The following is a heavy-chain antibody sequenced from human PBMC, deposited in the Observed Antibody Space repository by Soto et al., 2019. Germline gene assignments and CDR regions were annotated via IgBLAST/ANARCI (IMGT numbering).Heavy chain of an antibody. V-gene: IGHV3-11*06. J-gene: IGHJ4*02. CDR3: VKSGDNYNLLDY. CDR2: ISSSSSYT. CDR1: GFTFSDYY. D-gene: IGHD1-1*01. Sequence: PGGSLRLSCAASGFTFSDYYMSWIRQAPGKGLEWVSYISSSSSYTNYADSVKGRFSISRDNAKSSLYLQISSLRGDDTATYYCVKSGDNYNLLDYWGQGTPVTVSS.